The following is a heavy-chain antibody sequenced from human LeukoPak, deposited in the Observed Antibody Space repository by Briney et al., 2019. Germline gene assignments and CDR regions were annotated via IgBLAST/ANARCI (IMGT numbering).Heavy chain of an antibody. J-gene: IGHJ4*02. V-gene: IGHV3-23*01. D-gene: IGHD5-18*01. CDR2: ISGSGGST. CDR3: AKDLVQLWPHFAY. Sequence: PGGSLRLSCAASGFTFSIYAMSWVRQAPGKGLDWVSGISGSGGSTYYADSVKGRFTISRDNSKNTLYLQMNSLRAEDTALYYCAKDLVQLWPHFAYWGQGTLVTVSS. CDR1: GFTFSIYA.